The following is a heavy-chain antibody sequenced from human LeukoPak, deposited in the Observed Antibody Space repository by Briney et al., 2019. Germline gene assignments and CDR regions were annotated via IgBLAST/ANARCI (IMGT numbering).Heavy chain of an antibody. D-gene: IGHD6-19*01. CDR1: GFTFSSYA. CDR3: AKAEREWLARRGGFQDY. CDR2: SSGSGGST. J-gene: IGHJ4*02. Sequence: GGSLRLSCAASGFTFSSYAMSGVREAPGKGLDWDSASSGSGGSTYYADSVKGRFTISRDNSKNTLYLQMNSLRAEDTAVYYCAKAEREWLARRGGFQDYWGQGTLVTVSS. V-gene: IGHV3-23*01.